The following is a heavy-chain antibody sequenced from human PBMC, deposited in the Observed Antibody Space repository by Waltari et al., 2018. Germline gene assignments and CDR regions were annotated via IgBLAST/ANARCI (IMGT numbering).Heavy chain of an antibody. CDR1: GDTISSYH. Sequence: QVLLQESGPELVKPSETLSLSCTVPGDTISSYHWSWIRQPPGKGLEWIGYIYYPGTTNYNPSPKSRVTISLDTSKNQVSLELSSVTAADTAVYYCARGDTTGVFYYYMDVWGKGTTVTVSS. D-gene: IGHD4-17*01. V-gene: IGHV4-59*01. CDR3: ARGDTTGVFYYYMDV. CDR2: IYYPGTT. J-gene: IGHJ6*03.